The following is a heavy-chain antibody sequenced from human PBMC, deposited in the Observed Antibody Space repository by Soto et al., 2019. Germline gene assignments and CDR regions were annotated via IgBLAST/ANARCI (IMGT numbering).Heavy chain of an antibody. D-gene: IGHD3-16*02. V-gene: IGHV3-33*01. CDR1: GFIFSNYG. J-gene: IGHJ4*02. CDR3: ARGLGELSLALDY. Sequence: QVQLVESGGGVVQPGRSLRLSCGASGFIFSNYGMHWVRQAPGKGLGWVAVIWYHGKNIYYADSVKGRFTISRDNSKNTLYLQMNSLRVEDTAVYYCARGLGELSLALDYWGQGTLVTVSS. CDR2: IWYHGKNI.